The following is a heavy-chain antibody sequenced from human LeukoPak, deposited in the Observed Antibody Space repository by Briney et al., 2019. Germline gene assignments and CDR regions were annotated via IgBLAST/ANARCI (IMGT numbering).Heavy chain of an antibody. CDR3: AKDLYYYETND. CDR2: IPGSDDST. J-gene: IGHJ1*01. Sequence: GGSLRLSCAASGFTFSDYAMTWVRQAPGKGLEWVSAIPGSDDSTYHADSVKGRFTISRDNSKNTLYLQMNSLRADDTAVYYCAKDLYYYETNDWGQGTLVTVSS. V-gene: IGHV3-23*01. CDR1: GFTFSDYA. D-gene: IGHD3-22*01.